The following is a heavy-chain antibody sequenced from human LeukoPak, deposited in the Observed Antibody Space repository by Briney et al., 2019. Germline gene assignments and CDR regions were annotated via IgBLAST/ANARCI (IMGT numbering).Heavy chain of an antibody. CDR3: AKGNAITPDY. V-gene: IGHV3-23*01. D-gene: IGHD1-14*01. CDR2: ITSDGSRT. J-gene: IGHJ4*02. Sequence: GGSLRLSCAASGFTFSNYPMNWVRQAPGKGREWVSAITSDGSRTYNADSVKGRFTISRDNSKNTLYLQMNGLRADDTAVYYCAKGNAITPDYWGQGTLVTVSS. CDR1: GFTFSNYP.